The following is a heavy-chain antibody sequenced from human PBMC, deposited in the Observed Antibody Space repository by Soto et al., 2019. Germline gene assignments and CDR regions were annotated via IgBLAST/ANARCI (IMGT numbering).Heavy chain of an antibody. CDR1: GFTFSSYA. Sequence: GGSLRLSCAASGFTFSSYAMSWVRQAPGKGLEWVGRIKSQVNGGTPDFAAPVRGRFAISRDDSRSMVYLQMNRLKTEDTAVYYCTTDSYFTSKLVRFDYWGLGTLVTVSS. CDR2: IKSQVNGGTP. CDR3: TTDSYFTSKLVRFDY. J-gene: IGHJ4*01. D-gene: IGHD2-21*01. V-gene: IGHV3-15*01.